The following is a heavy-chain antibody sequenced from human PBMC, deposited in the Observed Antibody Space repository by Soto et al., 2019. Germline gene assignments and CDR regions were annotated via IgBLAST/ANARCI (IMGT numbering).Heavy chain of an antibody. CDR2: IYPGDSDT. D-gene: IGHD1-26*01. J-gene: IGHJ3*02. V-gene: IGHV5-51*01. CDR3: ARLILGATDAFDI. Sequence: PGESLKTSWNGFGYSFTNYWIGWVRQMPGKGLEWMGIIYPGDSDTTYSPSFQGQVTISADKSISTAYLQWNNLKASDTAIYYCARLILGATDAFDIWGQGTMVTVSS. CDR1: GYSFTNYW.